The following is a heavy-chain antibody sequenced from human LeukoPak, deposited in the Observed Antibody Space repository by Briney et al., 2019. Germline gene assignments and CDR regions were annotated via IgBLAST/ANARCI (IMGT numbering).Heavy chain of an antibody. Sequence: PGGSLRLSCAASGFTFSSYSMNWVRQAPGKGLEWVSSISSSGSYIYYADSVKGRFTISRDNAKNSLYLQMNSLRAEDTAVYYCARDLDGYSYGLNWFDPWGQGTLVTVSS. D-gene: IGHD5-18*01. CDR1: GFTFSSYS. V-gene: IGHV3-21*01. CDR2: ISSSGSYI. J-gene: IGHJ5*02. CDR3: ARDLDGYSYGLNWFDP.